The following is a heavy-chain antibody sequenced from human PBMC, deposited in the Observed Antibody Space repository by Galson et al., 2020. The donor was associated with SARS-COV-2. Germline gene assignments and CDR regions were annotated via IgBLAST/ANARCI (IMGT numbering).Heavy chain of an antibody. V-gene: IGHV1-69*10. Sequence: SVKVSCKASGGTFSSYAISWVRQAPGQGLEWMGGIIPILGIANYAQKFQGRVTITADKSTSTAYMELSSLRSEDTAVYYCARARHPYYDSSGPDYWGQGTLVTVSS. CDR1: GGTFSSYA. J-gene: IGHJ4*02. CDR3: ARARHPYYDSSGPDY. CDR2: IIPILGIA. D-gene: IGHD3-22*01.